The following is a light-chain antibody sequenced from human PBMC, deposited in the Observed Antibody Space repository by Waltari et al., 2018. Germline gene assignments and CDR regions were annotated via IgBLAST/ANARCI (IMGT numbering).Light chain of an antibody. Sequence: SASQNCSNFLAVYQHKPGQSPKLIIYDVDNRATCSPPRFSGSGSVTEFTITISSFGSENSAVYAGQQRSIWPPITFGQGTRLEIK. CDR3: QQRSIWPPIT. V-gene: IGKV3-11*01. J-gene: IGKJ5*01. CDR1: QNCSNF. CDR2: DVD.